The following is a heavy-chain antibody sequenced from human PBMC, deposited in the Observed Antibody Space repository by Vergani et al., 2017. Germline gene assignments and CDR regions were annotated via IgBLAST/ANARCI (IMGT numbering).Heavy chain of an antibody. CDR1: GFTFSSYG. J-gene: IGHJ6*03. D-gene: IGHD1-7*01. CDR3: ARDAQTALELRDYYYYYMDV. V-gene: IGHV3-33*01. Sequence: QVQLVESVGGVVQPGRSLRLSCAASGFTFSSYGMHWVRQAPGKGLEWVAVIWYDGSNKYYADSVKGRFTISRDNSKNTLYLQMNSLRAEDTAVYYCARDAQTALELRDYYYYYMDVWGKGTTVTVSS. CDR2: IWYDGSNK.